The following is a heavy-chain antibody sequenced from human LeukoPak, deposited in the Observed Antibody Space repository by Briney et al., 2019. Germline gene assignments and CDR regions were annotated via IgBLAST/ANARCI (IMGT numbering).Heavy chain of an antibody. Sequence: GGSLRLSCAASGFTVSNYWLSWVRQAPGKGREWVANIKQDGSEKYYVDSVKGRFTISRDNAKNSLYLQMNSLRAEDTAVYYCARSQLWGYFDYWGQGTLVTVSS. D-gene: IGHD3-16*01. CDR2: IKQDGSEK. CDR1: GFTVSNYW. V-gene: IGHV3-7*01. CDR3: ARSQLWGYFDY. J-gene: IGHJ4*02.